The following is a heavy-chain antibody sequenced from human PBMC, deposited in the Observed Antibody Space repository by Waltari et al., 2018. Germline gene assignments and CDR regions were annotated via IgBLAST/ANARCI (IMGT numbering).Heavy chain of an antibody. CDR1: GYTFPSYD. Sequence: QVPLVQSGAEVKNPGASVKVSCKASGYTFPSYDINWVRQATGQGLEGMGWMNPNSGNTGYAQKFQGRVTMTRNTSISTAYMELSSLRSEDTAVYYCARAYGDYALDYYYGMDVWGQGTTVTVSS. D-gene: IGHD4-17*01. V-gene: IGHV1-8*01. J-gene: IGHJ6*02. CDR3: ARAYGDYALDYYYGMDV. CDR2: MNPNSGNT.